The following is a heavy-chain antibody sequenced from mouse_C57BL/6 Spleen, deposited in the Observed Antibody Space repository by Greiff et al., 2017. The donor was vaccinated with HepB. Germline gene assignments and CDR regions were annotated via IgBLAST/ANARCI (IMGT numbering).Heavy chain of an antibody. V-gene: IGHV1-26*01. CDR3: AHLYDYDGAWFAY. CDR2: INPNNGGT. CDR1: GYTFTDYY. J-gene: IGHJ3*01. Sequence: EVQLQQSGPELVKPGASVKISCKASGYTFTDYYMNWVKQSHGKSLEWIGDINPNNGGTSYNQKFKGKATLTVDKSSSTAYMELRSLTSEDSAVYYCAHLYDYDGAWFAYWGQGTLVTVSA. D-gene: IGHD2-4*01.